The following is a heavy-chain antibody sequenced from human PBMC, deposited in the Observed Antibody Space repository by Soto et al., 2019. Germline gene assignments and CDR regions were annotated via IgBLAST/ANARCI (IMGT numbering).Heavy chain of an antibody. Sequence: PSETLSLTCTVSGGSISSYYWSWIRQPPGKGLEWIGYIYYSGSTNYNPSLKSRVTISVDTSKNQFSLKLSSVTAADTAVYYCARGLRGYSYGYSQYYFDYWGKGTLVTVSS. J-gene: IGHJ4*02. V-gene: IGHV4-59*01. CDR2: IYYSGST. CDR3: ARGLRGYSYGYSQYYFDY. CDR1: GGSISSYY. D-gene: IGHD5-18*01.